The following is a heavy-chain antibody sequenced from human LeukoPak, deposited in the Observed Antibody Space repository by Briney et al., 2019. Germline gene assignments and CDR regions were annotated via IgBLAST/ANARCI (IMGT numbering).Heavy chain of an antibody. D-gene: IGHD5-24*01. CDR3: ARGRDGYPDFDY. CDR2: MNPNSGNT. J-gene: IGHJ4*02. V-gene: IGHV1-8*03. CDR1: GYTFTSYD. Sequence: ASVKVSCKASGYTFTSYDINWVRQATGQGLEWMGWMNPNSGNTGYAQKFQGRVTITRNTSISTAYMELSSLSSEDTAVYYCARGRDGYPDFDYWGQGTLVTVSS.